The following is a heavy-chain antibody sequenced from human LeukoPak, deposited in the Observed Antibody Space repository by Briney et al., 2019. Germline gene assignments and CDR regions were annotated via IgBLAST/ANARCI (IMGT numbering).Heavy chain of an antibody. D-gene: IGHD3-10*01. CDR1: GGSFSGYY. V-gene: IGHV4-34*01. J-gene: IGHJ4*02. Sequence: SETLSLTCAVYGGSFSGYYWSWIRQPPGKGLEWIGEINHSGSTNYNPSLKSRVTISADTSKNQFSLKLSSVTAADTAVYYCARGLYYFGSGSYFYWGQGTLVTVSS. CDR2: INHSGST. CDR3: ARGLYYFGSGSYFY.